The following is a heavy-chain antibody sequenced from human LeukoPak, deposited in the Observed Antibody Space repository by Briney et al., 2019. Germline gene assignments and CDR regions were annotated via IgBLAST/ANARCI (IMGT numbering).Heavy chain of an antibody. CDR3: ARDRGGWPDY. Sequence: TGGSLRLSCAASGFTFSSYSMNWVRQAPGKGLEWVSSISSSSSYIYYADSVKGRFTISRDNAKNSLYLQMNSLRPEDTGLYYCARDRGGWPDYWGQGTLVTVSS. V-gene: IGHV3-21*01. D-gene: IGHD6-19*01. CDR1: GFTFSSYS. CDR2: ISSSSSYI. J-gene: IGHJ4*02.